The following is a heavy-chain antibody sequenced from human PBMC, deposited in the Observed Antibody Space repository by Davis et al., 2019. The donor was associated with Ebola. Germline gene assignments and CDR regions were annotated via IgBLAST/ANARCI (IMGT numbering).Heavy chain of an antibody. Sequence: GESLKISCAASGFTFSSYWMSWVRQAPGKGLEWVANIKQDGSEKYYVDSVKARFTISRDNAKNSLYLQMNSLRAEDTAVYYCARVVTMIVVTWGQGSLVTVSS. CDR2: IKQDGSEK. D-gene: IGHD3-22*01. CDR1: GFTFSSYW. V-gene: IGHV3-7*01. CDR3: ARVVTMIVVT. J-gene: IGHJ4*02.